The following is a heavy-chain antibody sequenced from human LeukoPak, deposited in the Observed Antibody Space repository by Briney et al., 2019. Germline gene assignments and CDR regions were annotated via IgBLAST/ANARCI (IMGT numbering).Heavy chain of an antibody. V-gene: IGHV4-34*01. Sequence: SETLSLTCAVYGGSFSGYYWSWIRQPPGKGLEWIGEINHSGSTNYNPSLKSRVTISVDTSKNQFSLKLSSVTAADTAVYYCARGRIVGAHSFDYWGQGTLVTVSS. CDR1: GGSFSGYY. CDR2: INHSGST. CDR3: ARGRIVGAHSFDY. D-gene: IGHD1-26*01. J-gene: IGHJ4*02.